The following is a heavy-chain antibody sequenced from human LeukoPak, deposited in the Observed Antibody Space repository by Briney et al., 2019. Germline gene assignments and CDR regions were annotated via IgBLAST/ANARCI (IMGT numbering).Heavy chain of an antibody. J-gene: IGHJ4*02. CDR1: GFTFSNYA. V-gene: IGHV3-23*01. D-gene: IGHD2/OR15-2a*01. CDR2: ISGSDGTT. CDR3: AKDSAKKYDDY. Sequence: PGGSLRLSCAASGFTFSNYAMSWVRQAPGKGLEWVSGISGSDGTTYYVDSVKGRFTISRDNSKNTLYLQMNGLRAEDTAVYYCAKDSAKKYDDYWGQGTLVTVSS.